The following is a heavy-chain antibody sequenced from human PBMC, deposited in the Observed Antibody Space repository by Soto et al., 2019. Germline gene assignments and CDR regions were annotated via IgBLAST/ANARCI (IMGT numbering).Heavy chain of an antibody. D-gene: IGHD6-13*01. Sequence: GASVKVSCKASGGTFSSYSISWVRQAPGQGLEWMGGIIPIFGTANYAQKFQGRVTITADESTSTAYMELSSLRSEDTAVYYCARDIAAAGSLWFDPWGQGTLVTVSS. V-gene: IGHV1-69*13. J-gene: IGHJ5*02. CDR1: GGTFSSYS. CDR2: IIPIFGTA. CDR3: ARDIAAAGSLWFDP.